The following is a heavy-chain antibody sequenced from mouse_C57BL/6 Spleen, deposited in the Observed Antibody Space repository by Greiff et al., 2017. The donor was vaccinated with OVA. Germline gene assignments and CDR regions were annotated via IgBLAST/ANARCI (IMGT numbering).Heavy chain of an antibody. V-gene: IGHV14-3*01. Sequence: EVQLQQSVAELVRPGASVKLSCTASGFNIKNTYMHWLKQRPEQGLEWIGRIDPANGNTKYAPKFQGKATVTADTSSNTASLQLSSLASDDTATYYCARWAITTIVGFGYWGQGTSLTVS. CDR2: IDPANGNT. CDR3: ARWAITTIVGFGY. D-gene: IGHD1-1*01. J-gene: IGHJ2*02. CDR1: GFNIKNTY.